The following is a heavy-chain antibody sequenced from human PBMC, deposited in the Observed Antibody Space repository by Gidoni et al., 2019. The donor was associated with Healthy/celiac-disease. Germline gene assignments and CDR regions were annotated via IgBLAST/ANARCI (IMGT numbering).Heavy chain of an antibody. Sequence: QLQLQESGPGLVKPSETLSLTCTVSGGSISSSSYYWGWIRQPPGKGLEWIGSIYYSGSTYYNPSLKSRVTISVDTSKNQFSLKLSSVTAADTAVYYCARDPGGYYDPKWGQGTLVTVSS. D-gene: IGHD3-22*01. CDR1: GGSISSSSYY. J-gene: IGHJ4*02. CDR2: IYYSGST. V-gene: IGHV4-39*07. CDR3: ARDPGGYYDPK.